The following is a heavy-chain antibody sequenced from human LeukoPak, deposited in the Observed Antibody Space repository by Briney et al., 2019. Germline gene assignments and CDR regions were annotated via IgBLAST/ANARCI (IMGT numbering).Heavy chain of an antibody. CDR2: FSASGNT. Sequence: SETLSLTCSVSGASINTFSCNWFRQPPGKGLEWIGYFSASGNTKYSPSLKRRVIISRDTSKNQVSLRLTAVAAADTAVYYCAKWTGSGFDVWGQGTMVTVSS. J-gene: IGHJ3*01. CDR1: GASINTFS. D-gene: IGHD3/OR15-3a*01. CDR3: AKWTGSGFDV. V-gene: IGHV4-59*03.